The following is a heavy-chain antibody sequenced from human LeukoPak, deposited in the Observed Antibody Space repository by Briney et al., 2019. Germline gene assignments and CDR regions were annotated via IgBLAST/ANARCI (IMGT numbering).Heavy chain of an antibody. Sequence: GGALRLSCSASGFTFSDYDMNWVGQAPGKGLEWVSSISYLSSHVYYEDSVKGRFSISRDNAKNSLYLQMNSLGAEDTAIYYCGRAFPPLRTSSAGDLWGQGILVTVSS. V-gene: IGHV3-21*01. CDR2: ISYLSSHV. J-gene: IGHJ4*02. CDR3: GRAFPPLRTSSAGDL. D-gene: IGHD3-16*01. CDR1: GFTFSDYD.